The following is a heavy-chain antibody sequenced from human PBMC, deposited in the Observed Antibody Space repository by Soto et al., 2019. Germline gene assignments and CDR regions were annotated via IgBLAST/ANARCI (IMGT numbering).Heavy chain of an antibody. V-gene: IGHV6-1*01. CDR3: ARDHRSGWFESVYYCGIDV. J-gene: IGHJ6*02. Sequence: SPTLSLTCAISGDSVSSNSAAWNWIRQSPSRGLEWLGRTYYRSKWYNDYAVSVKSRITINPDTSKNQFSLQLNSVTPEDTAVYYCARDHRSGWFESVYYCGIDVWRQGTTVTVSS. D-gene: IGHD6-19*01. CDR1: GDSVSSNSAA. CDR2: TYYRSKWYN.